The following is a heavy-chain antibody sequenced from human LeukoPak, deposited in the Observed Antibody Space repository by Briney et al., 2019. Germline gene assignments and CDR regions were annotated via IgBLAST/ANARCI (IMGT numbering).Heavy chain of an antibody. V-gene: IGHV2-5*01. J-gene: IGHJ4*02. Sequence: ESGPTLVNPTQPLTLTFTFSGLSLSTLGVGVVWIRQPPVKALEWLGVTYWNGDKRYNPSLKSRLTITKGTSKNQVVLTMTNMDPVDTATYYCARIYRYCSTTSCYVPDYWGQGTLVTVSS. CDR2: TYWNGDK. D-gene: IGHD2-2*01. CDR1: GLSLSTLGVG. CDR3: ARIYRYCSTTSCYVPDY.